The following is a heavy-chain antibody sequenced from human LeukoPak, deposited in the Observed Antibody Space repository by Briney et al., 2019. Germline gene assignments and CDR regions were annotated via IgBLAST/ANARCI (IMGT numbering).Heavy chain of an antibody. D-gene: IGHD6-13*01. CDR3: ARRYSSHYYYYYMDV. CDR1: GFTFSNAW. Sequence: PGGSLRLSCAASGFTFSNAWMSWVRQAPGKGLEWVAVISYDGSNKYYADSVKGRFTISRDNSKNTLYLQMNSLRAEDTAVYYCARRYSSHYYYYYMDVWGKGTTVTVSS. CDR2: ISYDGSNK. J-gene: IGHJ6*03. V-gene: IGHV3-30*03.